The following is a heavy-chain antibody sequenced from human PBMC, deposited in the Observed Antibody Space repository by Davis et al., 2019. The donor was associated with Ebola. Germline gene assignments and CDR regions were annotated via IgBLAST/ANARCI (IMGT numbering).Heavy chain of an antibody. D-gene: IGHD6-13*01. CDR1: GGSFSGYY. CDR2: INHSGST. J-gene: IGHJ4*02. Sequence: MPSETLSLTCAVYGGSFSGYYWSWIRQPPGKGLEWIGEINHSGSTNYNPSLKSRVTISVDTSKNQFSLKLSSVTAADTAVYYCARGYSSSWVDYWGQGTLVTVSS. CDR3: ARGYSSSWVDY. V-gene: IGHV4-34*01.